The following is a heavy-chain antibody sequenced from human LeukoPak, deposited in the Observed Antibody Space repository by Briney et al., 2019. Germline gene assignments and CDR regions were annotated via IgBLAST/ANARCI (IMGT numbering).Heavy chain of an antibody. CDR2: IYYSGST. Sequence: SETLSLTCAVYGGSFSGYYWGWIRQPPGKGLEWIGSIYYSGSTYYNPSLKSRVTISVDTSKNQFSLKLSSVTAADTAVYYCARHPYYYDSSGLPDWLDPWGQGTLVTVSS. D-gene: IGHD3-22*01. CDR3: ARHPYYYDSSGLPDWLDP. CDR1: GGSFSGYY. V-gene: IGHV4-39*01. J-gene: IGHJ5*02.